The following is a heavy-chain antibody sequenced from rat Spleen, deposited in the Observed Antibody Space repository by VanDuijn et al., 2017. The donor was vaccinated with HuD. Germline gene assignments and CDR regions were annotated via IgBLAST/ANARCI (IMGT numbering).Heavy chain of an antibody. V-gene: IGHV2-30*01. J-gene: IGHJ2*01. Sequence: QVQLKESGPGLVQPSQTLSLTCTVSGFSLTSYNVHWVRQPTGKGLEWMGIIWTGGSTDYNSALKSRLSISRDTSKSQVFLNVNSLQTEDTATYFCARDGGFDYWGQGVMVTVSS. CDR3: ARDGGFDY. CDR1: GFSLTSYN. CDR2: IWTGGST.